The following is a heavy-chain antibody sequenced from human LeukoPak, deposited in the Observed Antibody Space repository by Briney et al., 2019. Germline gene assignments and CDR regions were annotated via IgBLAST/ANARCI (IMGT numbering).Heavy chain of an antibody. J-gene: IGHJ4*02. V-gene: IGHV4-59*01. CDR1: GGSISSYY. Sequence: PSETLSLTCTVSGGSISSYYWSWIRQPPGKGLEWFGYIYYSGSTNCNPSLKSRVTISVDTSKNQFSLKLSSVTAADTAVYYCARVNFDWFTLDYWGQGTLVTVSS. D-gene: IGHD3-9*01. CDR2: IYYSGST. CDR3: ARVNFDWFTLDY.